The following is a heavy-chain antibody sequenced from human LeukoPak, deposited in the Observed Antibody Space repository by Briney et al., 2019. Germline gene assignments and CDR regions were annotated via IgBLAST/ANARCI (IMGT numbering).Heavy chain of an antibody. V-gene: IGHV3-23*01. CDR2: INGRGIT. J-gene: IGHJ4*02. D-gene: IGHD4-17*01. CDR3: AKERQTGDYFTSDY. CDR1: GFTFSSYT. Sequence: GGSLRLSCAASGFTFSSYTMSWVRQAPGEGLEWLSAINGRGITYYAGSVKGRFTISRDNSENTLYLQMNSLTVDDTAVYFCAKERQTGDYFTSDYWGQGTLVTVSS.